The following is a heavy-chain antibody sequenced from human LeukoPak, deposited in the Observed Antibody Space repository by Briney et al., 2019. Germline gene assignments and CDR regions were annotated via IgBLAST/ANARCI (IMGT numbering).Heavy chain of an antibody. CDR3: AREGYVCFDY. Sequence: SETLSLTCAVYGGSFSGYYWSWIRQPPGKGLEWIGEINHSGSTNYNPSLKSRVTISVNTSKNQLSLRLSSVTAADTAVCYCAREGYVCFDYWGQGTLVTVSS. CDR1: GGSFSGYY. V-gene: IGHV4-34*01. D-gene: IGHD5-12*01. CDR2: INHSGST. J-gene: IGHJ4*02.